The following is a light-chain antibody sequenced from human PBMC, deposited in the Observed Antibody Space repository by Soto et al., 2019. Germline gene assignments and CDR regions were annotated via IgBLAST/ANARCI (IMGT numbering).Light chain of an antibody. CDR2: KAS. J-gene: IGKJ1*01. V-gene: IGKV1-5*03. Sequence: DIQITQSPSTLSAPVGDRVTITCRASQTISSWLAWYQQKPGKAPKLLIYKASTLKSGVPSRFSGSGSGTEFTLTISSLQPDDFATYYCQHYNSYSEAFGQGTKVDIK. CDR1: QTISSW. CDR3: QHYNSYSEA.